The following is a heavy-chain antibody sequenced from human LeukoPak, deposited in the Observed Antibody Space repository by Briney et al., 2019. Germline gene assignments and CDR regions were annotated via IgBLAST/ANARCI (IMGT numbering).Heavy chain of an antibody. J-gene: IGHJ5*02. CDR1: GASISSHY. D-gene: IGHD1-26*01. Sequence: SETLSLSCTVTGASISSHYWCWIRHTPGTGLEWIGDIYDRGSITYNPYIQSRVSISVDPSRNQFSLNMRSVTAADTAVYYCGKIEVGRFDPWGQGTLVTVSS. V-gene: IGHV4-59*11. CDR2: IYDRGSI. CDR3: GKIEVGRFDP.